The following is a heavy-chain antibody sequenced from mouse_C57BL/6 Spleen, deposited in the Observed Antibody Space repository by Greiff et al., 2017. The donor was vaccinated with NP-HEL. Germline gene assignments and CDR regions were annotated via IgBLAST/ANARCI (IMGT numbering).Heavy chain of an antibody. D-gene: IGHD2-5*01. V-gene: IGHV1-62-2*01. CDR3: ARTEAPLYYSNYGFAY. CDR1: GYTFTEYT. J-gene: IGHJ3*01. CDR2: FYPGSGSI. Sequence: VQLQESGAELVKPGASVKLSCKASGYTFTEYTIHWVKQRSGQGLEWIGWFYPGSGSIKYNEKFKDTATLTADKSSSTVYMELSRLTSEDSAVYFCARTEAPLYYSNYGFAYWGQGTLVTVSA.